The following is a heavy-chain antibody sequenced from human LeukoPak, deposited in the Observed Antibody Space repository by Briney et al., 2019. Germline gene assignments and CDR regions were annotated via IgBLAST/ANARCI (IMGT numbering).Heavy chain of an antibody. V-gene: IGHV4-38-2*02. J-gene: IGHJ4*02. Sequence: SETLSLTCTVSGYSISSGYYWGWIRQPPGKGLEWIGSIYHSGSTYYNPSLKSRVTISVDTSKSQFSLKLSSVTAADTAVYYCARDGPDIVVVPAAILPLDYWGQGTLVTVSS. CDR3: ARDGPDIVVVPAAILPLDY. CDR1: GYSISSGYY. D-gene: IGHD2-2*02. CDR2: IYHSGST.